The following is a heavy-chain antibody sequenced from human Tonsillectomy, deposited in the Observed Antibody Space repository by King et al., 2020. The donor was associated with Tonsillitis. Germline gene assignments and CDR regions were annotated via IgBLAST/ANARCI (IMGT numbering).Heavy chain of an antibody. CDR3: ARGGMGRDTAMAPPWGY. J-gene: IGHJ4*02. V-gene: IGHV3-48*03. D-gene: IGHD5-18*01. CDR2: ISSSGSTI. Sequence: VQLVESGGGLVQPGGSLRLSCAASGFTFSSYEMNWVRQAPGKGLEWVSYISSSGSTIYYADSVKGRFTISRDNAKNSLYLQMNSLRAEDTAVYYCARGGMGRDTAMAPPWGYWGKGTLVTVSS. CDR1: GFTFSSYE.